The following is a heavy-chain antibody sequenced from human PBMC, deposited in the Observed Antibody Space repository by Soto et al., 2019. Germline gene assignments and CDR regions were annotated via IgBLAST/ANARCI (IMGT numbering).Heavy chain of an antibody. CDR2: IIPVFGS. Sequence: QVQPVQSGAEVKKSGSSVTVSCKASGGTFSNYAINWVRQAPGQGLQWLGGIIPVFGSRYAQKFQGRVTITADETMTTVYRELRSLISADTSVYDCARGGTAYYYGMDLWSQGTTVTVPS. V-gene: IGHV1-69*01. CDR3: ARGGTAYYYGMDL. D-gene: IGHD1-1*01. CDR1: GGTFSNYA. J-gene: IGHJ6*02.